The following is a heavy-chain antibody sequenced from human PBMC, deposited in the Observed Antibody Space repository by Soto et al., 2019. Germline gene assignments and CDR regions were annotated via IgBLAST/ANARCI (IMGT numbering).Heavy chain of an antibody. Sequence: AVKVSCKASGGTFSSYAISWVRQAPGQGLEWMGGIIPIFGTANYAQKFQGRVTITADESTSTAYMELSSLRSEDTAVYYCAITGTTIFGYYYGMDVWGPGPTGTGFS. CDR2: IIPIFGTA. CDR3: AITGTTIFGYYYGMDV. J-gene: IGHJ6*02. CDR1: GGTFSSYA. V-gene: IGHV1-69*13. D-gene: IGHD1-20*01.